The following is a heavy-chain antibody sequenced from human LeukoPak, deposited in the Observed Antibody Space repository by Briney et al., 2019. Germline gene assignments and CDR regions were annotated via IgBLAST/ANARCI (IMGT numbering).Heavy chain of an antibody. D-gene: IGHD4-11*01. CDR1: GYSISSGYY. Sequence: PSETLSLTCAVSGYSISSGYYWGWIRQPPGKGLEWIGSIYHSGSTYYNPSLKSRVTISVDTSKNQFSLKLSSVTAADTAVYHCARHPYSNYWFDPWGQGTLVTVSS. V-gene: IGHV4-38-2*01. J-gene: IGHJ5*02. CDR2: IYHSGST. CDR3: ARHPYSNYWFDP.